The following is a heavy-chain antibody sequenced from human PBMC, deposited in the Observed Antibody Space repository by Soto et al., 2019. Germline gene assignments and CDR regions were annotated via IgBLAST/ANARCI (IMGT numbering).Heavy chain of an antibody. CDR1: GFSLSTSGVG. J-gene: IGHJ4*02. V-gene: IGHV2-5*02. D-gene: IGHD6-19*01. Sequence: QITLKESGPTLVKPTQTLTLTCTFSGFSLSTSGVGVGWIRQPPGKALEWLALIYWDDDKRYSPSLKSRLTITKDTPKNQVVLTMTNMDPVDTATYYCAHRRAASGWYIPPVVYFDYWGQGTLVTVSS. CDR2: IYWDDDK. CDR3: AHRRAASGWYIPPVVYFDY.